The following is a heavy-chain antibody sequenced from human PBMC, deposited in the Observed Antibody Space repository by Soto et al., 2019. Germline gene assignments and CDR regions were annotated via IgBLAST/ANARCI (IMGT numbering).Heavy chain of an antibody. J-gene: IGHJ5*02. D-gene: IGHD1-26*01. CDR1: GGSISSSSYY. CDR3: ATQELGGSYVYTFDP. V-gene: IGHV4-39*01. Sequence: SETLSLTCTVSGGSISSSSYYWGWIRLPPGKGLEWIGSIYYSGSTYYNPSLKSRVTISVDTSKNQFSLKLSSVTAADTAVYYCATQELGGSYVYTFDPWGQGTLVTVSS. CDR2: IYYSGST.